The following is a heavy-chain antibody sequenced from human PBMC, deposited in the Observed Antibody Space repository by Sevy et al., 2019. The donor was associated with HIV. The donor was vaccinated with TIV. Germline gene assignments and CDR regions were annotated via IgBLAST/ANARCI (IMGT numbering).Heavy chain of an antibody. CDR1: GFTFSDYY. CDR3: AREGVTIFGVVIISVAGMDV. CDR2: ISSSGSTI. D-gene: IGHD3-3*01. V-gene: IGHV3-11*01. J-gene: IGHJ6*02. Sequence: GGSLRLSCAASGFTFSDYYMSWIRQAPGKGLEWVSYISSSGSTIYYADSVKGRFTISRDNAKNSLDLQMNSLRAEDTAVYYCAREGVTIFGVVIISVAGMDVWDQGTTVTVSS.